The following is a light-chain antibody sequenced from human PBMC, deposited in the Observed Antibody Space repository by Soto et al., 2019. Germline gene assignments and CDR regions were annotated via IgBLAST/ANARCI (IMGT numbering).Light chain of an antibody. CDR2: EVS. CDR3: SSYTTNSPFV. Sequence: QTASVSGSPGQSITISCTGTSSDVGGYPYVSWYQQHPGKAPKLMIYEVSNRPSGVSNRFSGSKSGNTASLTISGLQAEDEADYYCSSYTTNSPFVFGAGTKVTVL. V-gene: IGLV2-14*01. J-gene: IGLJ1*01. CDR1: SSDVGGYPY.